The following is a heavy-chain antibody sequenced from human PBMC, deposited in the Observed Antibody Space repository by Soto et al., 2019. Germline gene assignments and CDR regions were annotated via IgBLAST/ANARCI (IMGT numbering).Heavy chain of an antibody. D-gene: IGHD4-4*01. J-gene: IGHJ4*02. Sequence: QPGGSLRLSCSASGFHFSSYVLSWVRQATGTGLEWVSGISGGGSNTFYADSVKGRFTISRDNSKNTLLLQMNSLGAEDTAVYYCAKDSNKYSSSLRGRYFDYWGQGTLVTGSS. CDR3: AKDSNKYSSSLRGRYFDY. V-gene: IGHV3-23*01. CDR1: GFHFSSYV. CDR2: ISGGGSNT.